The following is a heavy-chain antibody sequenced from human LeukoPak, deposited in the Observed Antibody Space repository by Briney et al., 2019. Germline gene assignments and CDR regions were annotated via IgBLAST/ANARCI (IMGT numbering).Heavy chain of an antibody. V-gene: IGHV3-21*01. D-gene: IGHD3-10*01. CDR1: GFTFSNYS. CDR2: ISTSITYT. CDR3: ARDITIIRGVMSSELDY. J-gene: IGHJ4*02. Sequence: GGSLRLSCAASGFTFSNYSMNWVRQAPGKGLEWVSSISTSITYTYYADSVKGRFTISRDNAKSSVYLQMNSLRAEDTAVYYCARDITIIRGVMSSELDYWGEVTLVTVSS.